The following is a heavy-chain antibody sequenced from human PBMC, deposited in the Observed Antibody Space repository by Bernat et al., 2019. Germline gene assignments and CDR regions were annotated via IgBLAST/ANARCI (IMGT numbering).Heavy chain of an antibody. CDR3: ARRYDFENWFDH. V-gene: IGHV3-7*01. CDR1: GFTFSSFC. J-gene: IGHJ5*02. CDR2: IKYDGSDK. Sequence: VQLVESGGGLVQPGGSLRLSCAASGFTFSSFCMSWVRQAPGKGLEWVSIIKYDGSDKYYVDSVQGRFTISRDNAKNTVYLQMNSLRAEDTAVYYCARRYDFENWFDHWGQGTLVTVSS. D-gene: IGHD3-3*01.